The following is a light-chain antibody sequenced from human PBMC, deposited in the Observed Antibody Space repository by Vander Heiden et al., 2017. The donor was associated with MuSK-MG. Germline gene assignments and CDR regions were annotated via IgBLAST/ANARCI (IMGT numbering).Light chain of an antibody. V-gene: IGKV1-5*01. CDR1: QSISSW. J-gene: IGKJ1*01. Sequence: RVTITCRASQSISSWLAWYQQKPGKAPKLLIYDASRFESGVPSRFSGSGSGTEFTLTISSLQPDDFATYYCQQDNSYWTFGQGTKVEIK. CDR2: DAS. CDR3: QQDNSYWT.